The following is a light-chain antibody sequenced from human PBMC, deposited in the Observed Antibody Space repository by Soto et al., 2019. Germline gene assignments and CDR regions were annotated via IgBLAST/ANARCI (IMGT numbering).Light chain of an antibody. V-gene: IGLV1-44*01. CDR2: SNN. CDR1: SSNIGSNT. Sequence: QSVLTQPPSASGTPGQRVTISCSGSSSNIGSNTVNWYQQLPGTAPKLLIYSNNQRPSGVPDRFSGSMSGTSASLAISGLQSEDEADYYCAAWDDSLTGPVFGGGTKVTVL. CDR3: AAWDDSLTGPV. J-gene: IGLJ3*02.